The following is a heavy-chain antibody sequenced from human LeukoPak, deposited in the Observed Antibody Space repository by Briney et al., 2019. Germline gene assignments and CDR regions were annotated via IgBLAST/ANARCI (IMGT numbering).Heavy chain of an antibody. CDR3: VATTVTTGSYAFDI. CDR1: GGSISSRSNY. J-gene: IGHJ3*02. Sequence: SETLSLTCTVSGGSISSRSNYWGWIRQPPGKGLVWIGSICDSGRTYYNPSLKSRVTMSADTSKNLFSLRLNSVTAADTAVYYCVATTVTTGSYAFDIWGQGTMVTVSS. D-gene: IGHD4-17*01. CDR2: ICDSGRT. V-gene: IGHV4-39*01.